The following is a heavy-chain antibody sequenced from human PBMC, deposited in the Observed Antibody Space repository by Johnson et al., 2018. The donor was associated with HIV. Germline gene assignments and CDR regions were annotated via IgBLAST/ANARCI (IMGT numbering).Heavy chain of an antibody. V-gene: IGHV3-30*04. J-gene: IGHJ3*02. Sequence: QVQLVESGGGVVQPGRSLRLSCAASGFTFSGYAMHWVRQAPGMGLGWVALISYDGSNKYYADSVKGRFTISRDDSKSIAYLQMNSLKTEDTAVYYCTRLYSSGWYGSAFDIWGQGTMVTVSS. D-gene: IGHD6-19*01. CDR1: GFTFSGYA. CDR3: TRLYSSGWYGSAFDI. CDR2: ISYDGSNK.